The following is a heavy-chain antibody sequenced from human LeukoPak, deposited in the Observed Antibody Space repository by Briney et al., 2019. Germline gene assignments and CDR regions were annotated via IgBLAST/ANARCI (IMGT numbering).Heavy chain of an antibody. CDR3: ARGWGDSGYDWSPFQH. V-gene: IGHV4-59*11. CDR1: GGSISSHC. J-gene: IGHJ1*01. Sequence: SETLSLTCTVSGGSISSHCWSWIRQPPGKGLEWIGYIYYSGSTNYNPSLKSRVTISVDTSKNQFSLKLSSVTAADTAVYYCARGWGDSGYDWSPFQHWGQGTLVTVSS. CDR2: IYYSGST. D-gene: IGHD5-12*01.